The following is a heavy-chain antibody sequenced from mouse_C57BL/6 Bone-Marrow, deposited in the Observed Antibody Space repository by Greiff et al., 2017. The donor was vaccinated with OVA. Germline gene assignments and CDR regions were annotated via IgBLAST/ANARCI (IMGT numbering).Heavy chain of an antibody. CDR2: INPNNGGT. V-gene: IGHV1-26*01. D-gene: IGHD2-1*01. CDR1: GYTFTDYY. CDR3: ARAGGNPPYWYFDV. Sequence: EVQLQQSGPELVKPGASVKISCKASGYTFTDYYMNWVKQSHGKSLEWIGDINPNNGGTSYNQKFKGKATLTVDKSSSTAYIELRSLTSEDSAVYYCARAGGNPPYWYFDVWGTGTTVTVSS. J-gene: IGHJ1*03.